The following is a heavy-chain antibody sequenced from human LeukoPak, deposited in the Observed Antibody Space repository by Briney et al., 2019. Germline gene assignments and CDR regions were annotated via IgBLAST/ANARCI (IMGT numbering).Heavy chain of an antibody. V-gene: IGHV4-4*07. J-gene: IGHJ4*02. Sequence: SETLSLTCTVSGGSISSYYWSWIRQTAGKGLEWIGRIYSDGSTNYNPSLKSRVTMSVDTSRNQVSLKLRSVSAADTAVYHCARDPSYSSGWYDCWGQGTLVTVSS. CDR3: ARDPSYSSGWYDC. CDR1: GGSISSYY. CDR2: IYSDGST. D-gene: IGHD6-19*01.